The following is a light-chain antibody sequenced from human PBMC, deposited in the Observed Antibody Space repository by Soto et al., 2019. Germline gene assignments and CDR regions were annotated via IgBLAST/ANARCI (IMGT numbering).Light chain of an antibody. Sequence: QSALTQPASVSGSPGQLITISCTGTSSDVGSYNLVSWYQQHPGKAPKLMIYEVSKRPSGVSNRFSGSKSGNTASLTISGLQAEDEADYYCCSYAGSNWVFGGGTKLTVL. V-gene: IGLV2-23*02. CDR1: SSDVGSYNL. CDR2: EVS. J-gene: IGLJ3*02. CDR3: CSYAGSNWV.